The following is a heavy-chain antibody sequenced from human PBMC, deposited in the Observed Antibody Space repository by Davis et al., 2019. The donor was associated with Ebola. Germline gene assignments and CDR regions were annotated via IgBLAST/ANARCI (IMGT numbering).Heavy chain of an antibody. V-gene: IGHV4-59*08. J-gene: IGHJ4*02. D-gene: IGHD3-10*01. Sequence: SETLSLTCTVSGGSISSYYWSWIRQPPGKGLEWIGYIYYSGSTSYNPSLKSRVTISVDTSKNQFSLKLSSVTAADTAVYYCARGTMVRGVIITPFDYWGQGTLVTVSS. CDR3: ARGTMVRGVIITPFDY. CDR2: IYYSGST. CDR1: GGSISSYY.